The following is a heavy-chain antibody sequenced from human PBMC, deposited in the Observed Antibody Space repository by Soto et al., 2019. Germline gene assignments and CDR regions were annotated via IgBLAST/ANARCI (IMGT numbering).Heavy chain of an antibody. D-gene: IGHD2-21*02. CDR3: VRSPYCDGDCYPYFDY. J-gene: IGHJ4*02. Sequence: SETLSLTCIVSGGSISSYYWNWIRQPPGKGLEWIGYIYNSGSTNYNPSLKSRVTISVDTSKNQFSLRLSSVTAADTAVYYCVRSPYCDGDCYPYFDYRGQGTLVTVSS. V-gene: IGHV4-59*01. CDR1: GGSISSYY. CDR2: IYNSGST.